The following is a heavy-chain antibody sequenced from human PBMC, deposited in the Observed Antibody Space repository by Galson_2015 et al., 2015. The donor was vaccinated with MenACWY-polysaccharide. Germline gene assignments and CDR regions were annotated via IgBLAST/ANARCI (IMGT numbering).Heavy chain of an antibody. J-gene: IGHJ5*02. CDR1: GASLSSGGYY. Sequence: LSLTCTVSGASLSSGGYYWNWSRQYPGKDLEWIGYVYDGGSTKYNTSLKSRLTISVDTSKNQFSLKLGSVIDEDTAAYYCARAPRVYCNSNSCVGCFDPWGQGILVSVSS. CDR3: ARAPRVYCNSNSCVGCFDP. V-gene: IGHV4-31*03. CDR2: VYDGGST. D-gene: IGHD2/OR15-2a*01.